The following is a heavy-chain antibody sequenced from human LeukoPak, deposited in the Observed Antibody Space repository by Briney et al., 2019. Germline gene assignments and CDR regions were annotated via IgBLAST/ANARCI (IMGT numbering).Heavy chain of an antibody. CDR3: ARLSYYDFWSGYYTAYFDL. CDR1: GYSISSGYY. CDR2: IHHSGST. J-gene: IGHJ2*01. V-gene: IGHV4-38-2*01. D-gene: IGHD3-3*01. Sequence: PSETLSLTCAVSGYSISSGYYWGWVPQPPGKGLEWVGSIHHSGSTYYNPSLKSRVTISVATSKNHFPLKLSPVTAPDPARYYCARLSYYDFWSGYYTAYFDLWGRGTLVTVSS.